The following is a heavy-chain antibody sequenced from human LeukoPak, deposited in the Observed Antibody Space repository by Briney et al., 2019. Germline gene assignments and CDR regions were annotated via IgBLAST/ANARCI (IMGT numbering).Heavy chain of an antibody. D-gene: IGHD3-10*01. V-gene: IGHV3-21*01. Sequence: GGSLRLSCAASGFTFSSYSMNWVRQAPGKGLEWVSSISSSSSYIYYADSVKGRFTISRDNAKNSLYLQMNSLRAEDAAVYYCARTYYYGSGSYPSFYMDVWGKGTTVTVSS. CDR1: GFTFSSYS. J-gene: IGHJ6*03. CDR3: ARTYYYGSGSYPSFYMDV. CDR2: ISSSSSYI.